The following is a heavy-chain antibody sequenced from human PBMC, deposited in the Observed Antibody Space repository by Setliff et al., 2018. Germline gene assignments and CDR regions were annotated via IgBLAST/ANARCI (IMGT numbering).Heavy chain of an antibody. V-gene: IGHV4-38-2*01. CDR2: IYHSGST. J-gene: IGHJ4*02. D-gene: IGHD6-13*01. Sequence: KTSETLSLTCAVSGYSISSGYYWGWIRQPPGKGLEWIGSIYHSGSTYYNPSLKSRVTISVDTSKNQFSLKLSSVTAADTAVYYCARRGRGSSWFDTLFDYWGQGTLVTVSS. CDR3: ARRGRGSSWFDTLFDY. CDR1: GYSISSGYY.